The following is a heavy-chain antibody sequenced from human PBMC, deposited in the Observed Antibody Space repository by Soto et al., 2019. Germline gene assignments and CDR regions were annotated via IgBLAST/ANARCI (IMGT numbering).Heavy chain of an antibody. D-gene: IGHD5-18*01. Sequence: PSDTLSLTCTVSGGSISIYYWSWLRQPPGKGLEWIGYIYYSGITNYNPSLKSRVTISVGTSKNQFSLQLSSVTAADTAVYFCAREGIYGYFYWGLGTLVTVSS. CDR2: IYYSGIT. CDR1: GGSISIYY. J-gene: IGHJ4*02. V-gene: IGHV4-59*01. CDR3: AREGIYGYFY.